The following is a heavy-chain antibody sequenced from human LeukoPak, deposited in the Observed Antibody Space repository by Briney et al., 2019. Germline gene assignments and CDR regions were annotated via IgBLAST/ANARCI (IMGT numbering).Heavy chain of an antibody. V-gene: IGHV3-33*08. Sequence: GGSLRLSCAASGFTFSSYAMSWVRQAPGKGVERVAVICYDVSNKYYADSVKGRFTISRDNSKTTLYLQINSLRAEDTAVYYCARDPQIWFVELVSIAYYFDYWGQGTLVTVSS. CDR2: ICYDVSNK. J-gene: IGHJ4*02. D-gene: IGHD3-10*01. CDR3: ARDPQIWFVELVSIAYYFDY. CDR1: GFTFSSYA.